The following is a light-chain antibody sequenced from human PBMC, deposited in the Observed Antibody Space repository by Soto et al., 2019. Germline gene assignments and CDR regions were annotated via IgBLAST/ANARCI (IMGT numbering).Light chain of an antibody. V-gene: IGKV1-5*01. CDR2: DAS. Sequence: DIQMTQSPSTLSASVGDGVTITCRASQRISTWLAWYQQKPGKAPKLLISDASSLETGVPSRFSGSGSGTDFTLTISSLQPDDFATYHCQQYESFFPLTFGGGTKVDIK. J-gene: IGKJ4*01. CDR1: QRISTW. CDR3: QQYESFFPLT.